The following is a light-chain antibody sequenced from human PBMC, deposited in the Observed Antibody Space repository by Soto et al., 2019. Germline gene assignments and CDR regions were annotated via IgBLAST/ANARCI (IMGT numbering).Light chain of an antibody. V-gene: IGLV2-11*01. CDR1: SSDVDGYNY. J-gene: IGLJ1*01. CDR2: DVS. Sequence: QSALTQPRSVSGSPGQSVTISCTGTSSDVDGYNYVSWYQQHPGKAPKLMIYDVSKRPSGVPDRFSGSKSGNTASLTISGLQAEDEADYYCCSYAGSYRGVFGTGTKLTVL. CDR3: CSYAGSYRGV.